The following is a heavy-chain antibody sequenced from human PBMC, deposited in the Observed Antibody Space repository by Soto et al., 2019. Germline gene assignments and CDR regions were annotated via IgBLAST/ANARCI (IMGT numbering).Heavy chain of an antibody. Sequence: GGSLRLSCAASGFTFSSYAMSWVRQAPGKGLEWVSAISGSGGSTYYADSVKGRFTISRDNSKNTLYLQMNSLRAEDTAVYYCAKMELLWFGELLSYWGQGTLVTVSS. J-gene: IGHJ4*02. V-gene: IGHV3-23*01. CDR2: ISGSGGST. CDR1: GFTFSSYA. CDR3: AKMELLWFGELLSY. D-gene: IGHD3-10*01.